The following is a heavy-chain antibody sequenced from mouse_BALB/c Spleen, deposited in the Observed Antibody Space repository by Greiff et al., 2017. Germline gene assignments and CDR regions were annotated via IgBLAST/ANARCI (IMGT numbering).Heavy chain of an antibody. CDR1: GYTFTSYN. Sequence: LQQPGAELVKPGASVKMSCKASGYTFTSYNMHWVKQTPGQGLEWIGAIYPGNGDTSYNQKFKGKATLTADKSSSTAYMQLSSLTSEDSAVYYCARSSGTDAMDYWGQGTSVTVSS. D-gene: IGHD4-1*01. J-gene: IGHJ4*01. CDR2: IYPGNGDT. V-gene: IGHV1-12*01. CDR3: ARSSGTDAMDY.